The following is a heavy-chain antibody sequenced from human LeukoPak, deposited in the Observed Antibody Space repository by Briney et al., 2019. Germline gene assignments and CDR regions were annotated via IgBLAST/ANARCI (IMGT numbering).Heavy chain of an antibody. Sequence: KSGGSLRLSCAASGFTFSSYSMNWVRQAPGKGLEWVSSISSSSSYIYYADSVKGRFTISRDNAKNSLYLQMNSLRAEDTAVYYCARARSSVGYFDYWGQGTLVTVSS. CDR3: ARARSSVGYFDY. D-gene: IGHD6-19*01. CDR2: ISSSSSYI. V-gene: IGHV3-21*01. CDR1: GFTFSSYS. J-gene: IGHJ4*02.